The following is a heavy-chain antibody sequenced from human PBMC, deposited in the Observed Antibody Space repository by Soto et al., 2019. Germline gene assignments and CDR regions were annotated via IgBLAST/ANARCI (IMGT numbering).Heavy chain of an antibody. D-gene: IGHD2-8*02. CDR1: GASITGSFF. J-gene: IGHJ4*02. Sequence: SETLSLTCTVSGASITGSFFWSWIRQPAGKGLEWIGRFSLSGTTNYNPSLRSRVTISADVSKNQFSLRLTSVTAADTALYYCARGMTPPGAPAWYYFDSWGQGTLVTVPQ. CDR3: ARGMTPPGAPAWYYFDS. CDR2: FSLSGTT. V-gene: IGHV4-4*07.